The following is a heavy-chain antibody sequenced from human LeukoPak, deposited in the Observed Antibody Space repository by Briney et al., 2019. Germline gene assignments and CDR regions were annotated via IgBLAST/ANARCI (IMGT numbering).Heavy chain of an antibody. J-gene: IGHJ4*02. Sequence: ASVKVSCKASGGTFSSYAISWVRQAPGLGLEWMGRIIPIFGIANYAQKFQGRVTITADKSTSTAYMELSSLRSEDTAVYYCARDRPYCSGGSCYSGSDYWGQGTLVTVSS. V-gene: IGHV1-69*04. CDR1: GGTFSSYA. D-gene: IGHD2-15*01. CDR2: IIPIFGIA. CDR3: ARDRPYCSGGSCYSGSDY.